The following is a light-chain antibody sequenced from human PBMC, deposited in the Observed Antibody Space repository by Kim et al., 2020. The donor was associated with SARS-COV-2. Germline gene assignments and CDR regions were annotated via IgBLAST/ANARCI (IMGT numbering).Light chain of an antibody. V-gene: IGKV3-15*01. CDR1: QSVRYN. CDR3: QQYNDWPHLT. J-gene: IGKJ4*01. CDR2: GAS. Sequence: IVMTQSPATLSVSPGERVTLSCRASQSVRYNLAWYQQRPGQAPRLLIYGASTRATDVSDRFSGSGSGTEFTLTIRSLQSEDLAVYYCQQYNDWPHLTFGGGTKVDIK.